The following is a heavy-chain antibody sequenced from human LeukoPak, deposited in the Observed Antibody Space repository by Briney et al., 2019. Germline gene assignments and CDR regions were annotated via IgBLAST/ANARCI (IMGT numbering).Heavy chain of an antibody. CDR3: ARDAATGYSGYEVFDY. CDR2: IWYDGSNK. V-gene: IGHV3-33*01. J-gene: IGHJ4*02. CDR1: GLTFSSYG. Sequence: GSLRLSCAASGLTFSSYGMHWVRQAPGKGLEWVAAIWYDGSNKYYADSVKGRSTISRDNSKNTLYLQMNSLRAEDTAVYYCARDAATGYSGYEVFDYWGQGTLVTVSS. D-gene: IGHD5-12*01.